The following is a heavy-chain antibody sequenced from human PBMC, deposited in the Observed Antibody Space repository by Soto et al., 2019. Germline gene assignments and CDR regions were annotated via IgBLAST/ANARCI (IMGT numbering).Heavy chain of an antibody. V-gene: IGHV4-4*02. Sequence: QVHLQESGPTLVKVSGTLSLTCAVSGASVSSDDRWSWVRQPPGKGLEWIGDVFHNGYGTYNPSLRSGLYTTPDPSRNVSSLDLRSATAADTAIYYCARKRLRYRSSGDQHRGMDVWGRGITVTVSS. J-gene: IGHJ6*02. CDR3: ARKRLRYRSSGDQHRGMDV. CDR2: VFHNGYG. D-gene: IGHD6-19*01. CDR1: GASVSSDDR.